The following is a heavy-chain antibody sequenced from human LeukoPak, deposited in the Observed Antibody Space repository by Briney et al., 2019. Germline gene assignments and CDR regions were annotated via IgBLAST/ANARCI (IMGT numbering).Heavy chain of an antibody. Sequence: SETLSLTCTVSGGSISSGSYYWSWIRQPAGKGLEWIGRIYTSGSTNYNPSLKSRVTISVDTSKNQFSLKLSSVTAADTAEYYCARGYCSGGSCYSYYYYNYMDVWGKGTTVTVSS. CDR3: ARGYCSGGSCYSYYYYNYMDV. CDR2: IYTSGST. V-gene: IGHV4-61*02. D-gene: IGHD2-15*01. J-gene: IGHJ6*03. CDR1: GGSISSGSYY.